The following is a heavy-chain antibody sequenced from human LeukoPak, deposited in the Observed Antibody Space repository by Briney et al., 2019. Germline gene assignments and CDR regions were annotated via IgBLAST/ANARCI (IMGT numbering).Heavy chain of an antibody. CDR2: ISYDGSNK. D-gene: IGHD6-19*01. CDR1: GFTFSSYA. J-gene: IGHJ4*02. CDR3: ARDIGIAVAAPSY. Sequence: GRSLRLSCAASGFTFSSYAMHWVRQAPGKGLDWVAVISYDGSNKYYADSVKGRFTISRDNSKNTLYLQMNSLRAEDTAVYYCARDIGIAVAAPSYWGQGTLVTVSS. V-gene: IGHV3-30*04.